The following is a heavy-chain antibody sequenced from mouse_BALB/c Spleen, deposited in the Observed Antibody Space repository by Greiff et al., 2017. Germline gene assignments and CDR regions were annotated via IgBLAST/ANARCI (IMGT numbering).Heavy chain of an antibody. V-gene: IGHV2-9*02. Sequence: VQLQQSGPGLVAPSQSLSITCTVSGFSLTSYGVHWVRQPPGKGLEWLGVIWAGGSTNYNSALMSRLSISKDNSKSQVFLKMNSLQTDDTAMYYCARDLDGNYPWFAYWGRGTLVTVSA. J-gene: IGHJ3*01. CDR1: GFSLTSYG. CDR3: ARDLDGNYPWFAY. D-gene: IGHD2-1*01. CDR2: IWAGGST.